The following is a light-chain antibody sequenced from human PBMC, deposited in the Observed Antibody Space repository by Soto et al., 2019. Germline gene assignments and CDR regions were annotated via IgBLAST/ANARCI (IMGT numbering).Light chain of an antibody. J-gene: IGKJ3*01. V-gene: IGKV3-20*01. Sequence: EIVLTQSPGTLSLSPGERATLSCRASQSVSSSYLAWYQQKPGQAPRLLTYGASGRATGIPDRFSGSGSGTDFTLTITRLEPEDFAVYYCQQYVISPFNFGPGTKVDIK. CDR1: QSVSSSY. CDR2: GAS. CDR3: QQYVISPFN.